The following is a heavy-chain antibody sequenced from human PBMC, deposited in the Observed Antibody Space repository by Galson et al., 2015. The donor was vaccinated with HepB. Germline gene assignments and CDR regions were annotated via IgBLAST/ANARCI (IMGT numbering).Heavy chain of an antibody. J-gene: IGHJ3*02. CDR3: AKGTVVVAATASDAFDI. CDR1: GFTFSSYG. D-gene: IGHD2-15*01. CDR2: ISYDGSNK. Sequence: SLRLSCAAPGFTFSSYGMHWVRQAPGKGLEWVAVISYDGSNKYYADSVKGRFTISRDNSKNTLYLQMNSLRAEDTAVYYCAKGTVVVAATASDAFDIWGQGTMVTVSS. V-gene: IGHV3-30*18.